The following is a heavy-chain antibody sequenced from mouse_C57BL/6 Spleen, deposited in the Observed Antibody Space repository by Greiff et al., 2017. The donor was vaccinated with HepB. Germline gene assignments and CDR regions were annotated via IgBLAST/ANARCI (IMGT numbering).Heavy chain of an antibody. CDR3: ARLGDYDGAWFAY. D-gene: IGHD2-4*01. Sequence: QVQLQQSGAELMKPGASVKLSCKATGYTFTGYWIEWVKQRPGHGLEWIGEILPGSGSTNYNEKFKGKATLTADTSSNTAYMQRSSLTTEDSAIYYCARLGDYDGAWFAYWGQGTLVTVCA. V-gene: IGHV1-9*01. J-gene: IGHJ3*01. CDR1: GYTFTGYW. CDR2: ILPGSGST.